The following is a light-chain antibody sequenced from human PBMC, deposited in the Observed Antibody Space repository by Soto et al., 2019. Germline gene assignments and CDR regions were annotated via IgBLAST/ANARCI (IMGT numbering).Light chain of an antibody. CDR1: QSLLHSNGYNY. V-gene: IGKV2-28*01. J-gene: IGKJ3*01. Sequence: DIMMTQSPLSLPVTPGEPASISCRSSQSLLHSNGYNYLDWYLQKPGQSPQLLIYLGSNRASGVHDRCSGSGSGTDFTMKISRVEAEDVGVYYCMQALQTPFTFGPGTKVDIK. CDR2: LGS. CDR3: MQALQTPFT.